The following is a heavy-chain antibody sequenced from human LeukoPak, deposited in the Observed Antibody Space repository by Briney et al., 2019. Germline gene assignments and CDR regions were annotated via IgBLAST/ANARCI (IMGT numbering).Heavy chain of an antibody. CDR2: IRSVAYGGTT. CDR1: GFTSDDYA. Sequence: GGSLRLSCSASGFTSDDYAMTWVRQAPGKGLEWVGFIRSVAYGGTTEYAASVKGRFTISRDDSKSIAYLQMNSLKTGDTAVYYCARGAMVRGANYYFDYWGQGTLVTVSS. J-gene: IGHJ4*02. D-gene: IGHD3-10*01. V-gene: IGHV3-49*04. CDR3: ARGAMVRGANYYFDY.